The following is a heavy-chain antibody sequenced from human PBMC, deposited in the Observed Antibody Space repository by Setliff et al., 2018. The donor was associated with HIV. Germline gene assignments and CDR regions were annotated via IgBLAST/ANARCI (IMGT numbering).Heavy chain of an antibody. CDR3: ARATGAADL. D-gene: IGHD6-13*01. CDR1: GYTFSSYG. V-gene: IGHV1-18*01. J-gene: IGHJ5*02. Sequence: GASVKVSCKASGYTFSSYGISWVRQAPGQGLEWMGWVSVYNGKTDYAQKLQGRVTMTTDTSTSTAYMELRSLRSDDTAVYYCARATGAADLWGQGSLVTVSS. CDR2: VSVYNGKT.